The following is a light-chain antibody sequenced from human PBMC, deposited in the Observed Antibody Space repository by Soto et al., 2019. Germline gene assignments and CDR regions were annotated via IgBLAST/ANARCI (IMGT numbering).Light chain of an antibody. CDR2: EVS. V-gene: IGLV2-23*02. J-gene: IGLJ1*01. CDR3: CSWAGSNTFYF. Sequence: QSALTQPASVSGSPGQSITISCTGTSSDVGSYNLVSWYQQLPGKAPKLIIYEVSRLPSGVSNRFSGSKSGNTASLTISGLQAEDEADYYCCSWAGSNTFYFFGTGTKVTVL. CDR1: SSDVGSYNL.